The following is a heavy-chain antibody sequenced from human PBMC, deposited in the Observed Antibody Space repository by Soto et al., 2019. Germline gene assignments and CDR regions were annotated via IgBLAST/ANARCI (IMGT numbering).Heavy chain of an antibody. CDR1: GGTFSNYA. CDR2: IIPIFGTA. D-gene: IGHD4-17*01. Sequence: QVQLVQSGPEVKKPGSSVKVSCKTSGGTFSNYAISWVRQAPGQGLEWMGGIIPIFGTANYAQKFQGRATITADKSTTTAYMELNSLRSEDTAMYYCARDRSAVTTFWRVVEGAFDVWGQGTVVTVSS. CDR3: ARDRSAVTTFWRVVEGAFDV. J-gene: IGHJ3*01. V-gene: IGHV1-69*06.